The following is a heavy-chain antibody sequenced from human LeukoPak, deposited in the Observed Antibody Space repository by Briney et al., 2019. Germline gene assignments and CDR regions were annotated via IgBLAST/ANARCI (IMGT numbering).Heavy chain of an antibody. CDR2: ISGSGGST. V-gene: IGHV3-23*01. CDR3: AKLRYFDWVGPFDY. D-gene: IGHD3-9*01. Sequence: GGSLRLSCAASGFTFSSYAMSWVRQAPGKGLEWVPAISGSGGSTYYADSVKGRFTISRDNSKNTLYLQMNSLRAEDTAVYYCAKLRYFDWVGPFDYWGQGTLVTVSS. CDR1: GFTFSSYA. J-gene: IGHJ4*02.